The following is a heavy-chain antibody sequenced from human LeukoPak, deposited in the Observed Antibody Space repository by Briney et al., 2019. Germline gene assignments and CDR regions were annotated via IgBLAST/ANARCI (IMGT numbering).Heavy chain of an antibody. CDR1: GFTFNNFE. CDR3: ARGPPNFYDSSGYFYL. CDR2: ISSSGNTI. D-gene: IGHD3-22*01. V-gene: IGHV3-48*03. J-gene: IGHJ4*02. Sequence: PGGSLRLSCAASGFTFNNFEVNWVRQAPGKGLEWVSYISSSGNTIYYADSVKGRFTISRDNAKNSLYLQMNSLRAEDTALYFCARGPPNFYDSSGYFYLWGQGTLVTVSS.